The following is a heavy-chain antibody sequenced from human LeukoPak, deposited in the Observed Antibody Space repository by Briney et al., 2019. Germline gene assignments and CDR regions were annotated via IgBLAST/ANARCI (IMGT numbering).Heavy chain of an antibody. V-gene: IGHV5-51*01. CDR3: ARGTTVTAYYYYGMDV. CDR1: GYSFTSYW. J-gene: IGHJ6*02. D-gene: IGHD4-11*01. CDR2: IYPCDSDT. Sequence: GESLKISCKGSGYSFTSYWIGWVRQMPGKGLELMGIIYPCDSDTRYSPSFQGQVTISADKSISTAYLQWSSLKASDTAMYYCARGTTVTAYYYYGMDVWGQGTTVTVSS.